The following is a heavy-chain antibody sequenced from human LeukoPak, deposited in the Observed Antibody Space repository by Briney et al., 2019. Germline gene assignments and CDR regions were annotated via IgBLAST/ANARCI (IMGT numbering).Heavy chain of an antibody. CDR3: ARDPCSGGSCYWWANWFDP. CDR1: GFTFSSYS. D-gene: IGHD2-15*01. Sequence: GSLRLSCAASGFTFSSYSMNWVRQAPGKGLEWVSSISSSSSYIYYADSVKGRFTISRDNAKNSLYLQMNSLRAEDTAVYYCARDPCSGGSCYWWANWFDPWGQGTLVTVSS. CDR2: ISSSSSYI. J-gene: IGHJ5*02. V-gene: IGHV3-21*01.